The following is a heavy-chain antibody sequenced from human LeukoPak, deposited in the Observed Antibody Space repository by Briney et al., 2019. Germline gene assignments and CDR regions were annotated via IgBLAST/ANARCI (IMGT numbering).Heavy chain of an antibody. CDR1: GYNFTIYW. CDR3: ARRLYDILTGYYFDY. J-gene: IGHJ4*02. V-gene: IGHV5-51*01. D-gene: IGHD3-9*01. CDR2: IYPGDSDT. Sequence: GESLKISCKGSGYNFTIYWIGWVRQMPGKGLEWMGIIYPGDSDTRYSPSFQGQVTISADKSISTAYLQWSSLKASDTAMYYCARRLYDILTGYYFDYWGQGTLVTVSS.